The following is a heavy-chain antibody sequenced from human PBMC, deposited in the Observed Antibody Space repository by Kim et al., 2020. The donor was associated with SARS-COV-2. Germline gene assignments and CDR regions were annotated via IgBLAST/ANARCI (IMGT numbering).Heavy chain of an antibody. V-gene: IGHV3-30*18. Sequence: GGSLRLSCAASGFTFSSYGMHWVRQAPGKGLEWVAVISYDGSNKYYADSVKGRFTISRDNSKNTLYLQMNSLRAEDTAVYYCAKGYDTREIGLFDYWGQGTLVTVSS. CDR3: AKGYDTREIGLFDY. CDR2: ISYDGSNK. J-gene: IGHJ4*02. CDR1: GFTFSSYG. D-gene: IGHD3-22*01.